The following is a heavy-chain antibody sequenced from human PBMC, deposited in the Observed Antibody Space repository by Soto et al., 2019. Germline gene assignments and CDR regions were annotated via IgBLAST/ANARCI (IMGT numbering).Heavy chain of an antibody. V-gene: IGHV3-9*01. D-gene: IGHD1-7*01. CDR1: GFTFDDYA. Sequence: EVQLVESGGGLVQPGRSLRLSCAASGFTFDDYAMHWVRQAPGKGLEWVSGISWNSGSIGYADSVKGRFTISRDNAKNSLYLQMNSLRAEDTALYYCAKFTADNCNYGPDHYYYYMDVWGKGTTVTVSS. CDR2: ISWNSGSI. J-gene: IGHJ6*03. CDR3: AKFTADNCNYGPDHYYYYMDV.